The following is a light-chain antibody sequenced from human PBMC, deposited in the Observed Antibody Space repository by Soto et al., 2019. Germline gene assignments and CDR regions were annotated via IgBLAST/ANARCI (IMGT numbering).Light chain of an antibody. J-gene: IGKJ2*01. V-gene: IGKV3-11*01. CDR1: QSVSSY. CDR2: DAS. CDR3: QQRSKT. Sequence: EIVLTQSPATLSLSPGERATLSCRASQSVSSYLAWYQQKPGQAPRLLIYDASNRATGIPARFNGSGSGTDFTLTISSLEPEDFAVYYCQQRSKTFGQGTKLEIK.